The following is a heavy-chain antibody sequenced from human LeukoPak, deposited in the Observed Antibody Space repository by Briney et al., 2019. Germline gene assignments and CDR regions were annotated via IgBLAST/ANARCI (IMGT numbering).Heavy chain of an antibody. CDR1: GFTLNSYS. V-gene: IGHV3-48*01. J-gene: IGHJ4*02. D-gene: IGHD6-19*01. CDR2: ISGGSTTI. Sequence: GCSLRLSCPTSGFTLNSYSMNRVRQAPGHGLEAVSYISGGSTTIYYAYSVKGRFTISRDNAKNSLYLQMNSLRAEDTAVYYCARDVEQWLVRVYYFYYWGQGTLVTVSS. CDR3: ARDVEQWLVRVYYFYY.